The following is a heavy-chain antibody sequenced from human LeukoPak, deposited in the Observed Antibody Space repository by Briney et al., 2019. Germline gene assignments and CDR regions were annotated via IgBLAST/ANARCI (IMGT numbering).Heavy chain of an antibody. Sequence: SETLSLTCTVSGGSISSGGYYWSWIRQHPGKGLEWIGYIYYSGSTYYNPSLKSRVTISVDTSKNQFSLKLSSVTAADTAVYYCARDGLRPPFVGGMDVWGKGTTVTVSS. CDR1: GGSISSGGYY. CDR2: IYYSGST. CDR3: ARDGLRPPFVGGMDV. D-gene: IGHD5-18*01. J-gene: IGHJ6*04. V-gene: IGHV4-31*03.